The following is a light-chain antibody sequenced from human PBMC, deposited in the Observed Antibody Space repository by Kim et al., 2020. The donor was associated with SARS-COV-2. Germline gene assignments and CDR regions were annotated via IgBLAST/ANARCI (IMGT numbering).Light chain of an antibody. J-gene: IGLJ3*02. CDR1: SSDVGGYNY. CDR2: DVT. CDR3: SSYTSSNTWL. V-gene: IGLV2-14*01. Sequence: QSALTQPASVSGSPGQSITISCTGTSSDVGGYNYVSWYQQHPGKAPKLMIYDVTDRPSGVSNRFSGSKSGNTASLTISGLQAEDEAAYYCSSYTSSNTWLFGGGTQLTVL.